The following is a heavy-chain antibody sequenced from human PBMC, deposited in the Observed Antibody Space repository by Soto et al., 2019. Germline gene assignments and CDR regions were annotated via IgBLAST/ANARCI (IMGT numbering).Heavy chain of an antibody. CDR1: GFTFSSYA. CDR2: ISGSGSST. V-gene: IGHV3-23*01. J-gene: IGHJ1*01. Sequence: GGSLRLSCAASGFTFSSYAMSWVRQAPGKGLEWVSAISGSGSSTYYADSVKGRFTISRDNSKNTLYLQMNSLRAEDTAVYYCVKDLYSSSWGYFQHWGQGTLVTVSS. D-gene: IGHD6-13*01. CDR3: VKDLYSSSWGYFQH.